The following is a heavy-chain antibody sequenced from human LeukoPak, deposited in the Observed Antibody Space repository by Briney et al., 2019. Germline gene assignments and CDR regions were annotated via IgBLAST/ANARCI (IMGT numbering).Heavy chain of an antibody. Sequence: SVKVSCKASAGTFSSYATSWVRQAHGQGLEWMGGIIPIFGTANHAQKFQGRVTITADESTSTAYMELSSLRSEDTAVYYCAREWGSGSYYAYYYCGMDVWGQGTTVTVSS. J-gene: IGHJ6*02. CDR1: AGTFSSYA. CDR2: IIPIFGTA. CDR3: AREWGSGSYYAYYYCGMDV. D-gene: IGHD3-10*01. V-gene: IGHV1-69*13.